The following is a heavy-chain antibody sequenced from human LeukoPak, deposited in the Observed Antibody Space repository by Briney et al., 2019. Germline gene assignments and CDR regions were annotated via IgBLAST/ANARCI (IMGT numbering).Heavy chain of an antibody. CDR2: ISSSSTI. Sequence: GGSLRLSCAASGFTFSIYSMNWVRQAPGKGLEWVSYISSSSTIYYADSMKGRFTISRDNSKNTLYLQMNSLRAEDTALYYCAKLGCTAIVCYVNYWGQGTLVTVSS. V-gene: IGHV3-48*04. CDR3: AKLGCTAIVCYVNY. CDR1: GFTFSIYS. D-gene: IGHD2-2*01. J-gene: IGHJ4*02.